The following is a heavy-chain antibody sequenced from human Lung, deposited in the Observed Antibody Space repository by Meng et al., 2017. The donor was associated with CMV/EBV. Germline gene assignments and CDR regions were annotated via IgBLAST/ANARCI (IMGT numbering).Heavy chain of an antibody. CDR3: ARVWGKGSGYDFEL. CDR2: ISTGGRDL. Sequence: ETLSLTCAASGFTFSSYDMSWVRQAPGKGLEWVSSISTGGRDLYYADSVKGRFTISRDNAKNSLYLQMNRLRAEDTAVYFCARVWGKGSGYDFELWGQGTPVTVSS. D-gene: IGHD5-12*01. CDR1: GFTFSSYD. J-gene: IGHJ4*02. V-gene: IGHV3-21*01.